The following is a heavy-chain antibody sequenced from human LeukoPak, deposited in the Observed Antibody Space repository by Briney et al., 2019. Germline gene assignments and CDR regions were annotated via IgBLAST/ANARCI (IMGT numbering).Heavy chain of an antibody. Sequence: GGSLRLSCVASGFTFSSYGMSWVRQAPGKGLEWVSGISGSGGSTYYADSGKGRFTISRDNSKKTLYLQMNSLRAEDTAVYYCAKDRGWLPFDYWGQGTLVTVSS. CDR3: AKDRGWLPFDY. D-gene: IGHD5-24*01. J-gene: IGHJ4*02. V-gene: IGHV3-23*01. CDR1: GFTFSSYG. CDR2: ISGSGGST.